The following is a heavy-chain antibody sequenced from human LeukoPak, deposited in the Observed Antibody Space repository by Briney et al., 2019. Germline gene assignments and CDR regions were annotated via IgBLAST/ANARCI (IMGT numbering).Heavy chain of an antibody. CDR1: GFTFDSYA. CDR3: ARAGYCSGGTCVYYFDY. V-gene: IGHV3-33*01. D-gene: IGHD2-15*01. CDR2: IWYDGSNK. J-gene: IGHJ4*02. Sequence: RRSLRLSCAASGFTFDSYAMHWVRQAPGKGLEWVAVIWYDGSNKYYADSVKGRFTISRDNSKNTLYLQMNSLRAEDTAVYYCARAGYCSGGTCVYYFDYWGQGRLVTFSS.